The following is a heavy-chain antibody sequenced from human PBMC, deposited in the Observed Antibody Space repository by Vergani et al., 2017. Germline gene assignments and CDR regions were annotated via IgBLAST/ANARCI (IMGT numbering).Heavy chain of an antibody. D-gene: IGHD3-22*01. J-gene: IGHJ4*01. Sequence: QITLKESGPTLVKPTQTLTLTCTFSGFSLSTSGVGVGWIRQPPGKALGWLALIYWDDDNRYSPSLKRRLTITKDASKNQVVLTMTNMDPVDTATYYCARYCYDRSGYYYALDYWGQGTLVTVSS. CDR1: GFSLSTSGVG. V-gene: IGHV2-5*02. CDR3: ARYCYDRSGYYYALDY. CDR2: IYWDDDN.